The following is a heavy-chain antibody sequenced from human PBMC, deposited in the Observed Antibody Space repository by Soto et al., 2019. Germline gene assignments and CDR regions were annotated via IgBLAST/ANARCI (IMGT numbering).Heavy chain of an antibody. J-gene: IGHJ6*02. CDR3: ARRGRIAAAGRYYYYYYGMDV. Sequence: SETLSLTCAVYCGSFSGYYWSWIRQPPGKGLEWIGEINHSGSTNYNPSLKSRVTISVDTSKNQFSLKLSSVTAADTAVYYCARRGRIAAAGRYYYYYYGMDVWGQGTTVTVSS. CDR1: CGSFSGYY. D-gene: IGHD6-13*01. CDR2: INHSGST. V-gene: IGHV4-34*01.